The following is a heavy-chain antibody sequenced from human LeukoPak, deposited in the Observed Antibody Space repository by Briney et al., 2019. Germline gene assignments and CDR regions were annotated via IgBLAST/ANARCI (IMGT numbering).Heavy chain of an antibody. CDR2: IYYSGST. CDR1: GGSISSYY. Sequence: SETLSLTCTVSGGSISSYYWSWIRQPPGKGLEWIGYIYYSGSTNYNPSLKSRVTISVDTSKNQFSLKLSSVTAADTAVYYCARAYYYDSMNAFDIWGQGTIVTVSS. D-gene: IGHD3-22*01. CDR3: ARAYYYDSMNAFDI. V-gene: IGHV4-59*01. J-gene: IGHJ3*02.